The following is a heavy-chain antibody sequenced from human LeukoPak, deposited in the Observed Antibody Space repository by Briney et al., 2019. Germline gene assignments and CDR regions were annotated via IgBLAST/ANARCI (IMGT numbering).Heavy chain of an antibody. D-gene: IGHD6-19*01. V-gene: IGHV4-31*03. J-gene: IGHJ4*02. CDR3: ARVKIIAVAGTGLVKDWSHFDY. CDR2: IHDSGST. Sequence: SQTLSLTCTVSGGSISSGGYYWSWIRQNPGKGLEWIGYIHDSGSTHYNPSLKRRVSMSVDTSKNQFSLKLTSVTAADTAVYYCARVKIIAVAGTGLVKDWSHFDYWGQETLVTVSS. CDR1: GGSISSGGYY.